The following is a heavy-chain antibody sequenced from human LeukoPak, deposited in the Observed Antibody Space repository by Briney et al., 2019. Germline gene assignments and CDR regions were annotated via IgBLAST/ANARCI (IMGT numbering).Heavy chain of an antibody. D-gene: IGHD5-18*01. J-gene: IGHJ4*02. CDR3: ARDRYGYFYY. CDR1: GYTFTNYY. CDR2: INPSDGST. Sequence: ASVKVSCKAYGYTFTNYYMHWVRQAPGQRLEWMGIINPSDGSTRNTQKFQGRVTMTRDTSTSTVYMELSSLRSEDTAVYYCARDRYGYFYYWGQGTLVTVSS. V-gene: IGHV1-46*01.